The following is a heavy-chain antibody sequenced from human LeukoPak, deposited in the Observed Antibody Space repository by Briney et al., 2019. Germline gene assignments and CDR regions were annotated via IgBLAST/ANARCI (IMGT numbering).Heavy chain of an antibody. D-gene: IGHD2-2*01. V-gene: IGHV3-30-3*02. Sequence: GGSLRLSCAASGFTFSSYAMHWVRQAPGKGLEWVAVISHDGSNKYYADSVKGRFTISRDNSKNTLYLQMNSLRAEDTAVYYCAKCGSWGSTSCYGGYFDYWGQGTLVTVSS. CDR2: ISHDGSNK. CDR3: AKCGSWGSTSCYGGYFDY. J-gene: IGHJ4*02. CDR1: GFTFSSYA.